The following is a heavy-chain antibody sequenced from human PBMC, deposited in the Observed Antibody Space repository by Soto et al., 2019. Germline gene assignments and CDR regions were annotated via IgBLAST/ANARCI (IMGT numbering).Heavy chain of an antibody. V-gene: IGHV1-18*01. D-gene: IGHD5-12*01. CDR1: GYTFINYH. Sequence: QVQLVQSGGEVKKPGASVTVSCKASGYTFINYHITWVRQAPGQGLEWMAWINTYNGMTDYAQRFQGRVTMTRDTSTSTAYMELSNMGSDDTDVYFCAKSPRGEMATDWGQGTLVTVSS. CDR2: INTYNGMT. J-gene: IGHJ4*02. CDR3: AKSPRGEMATD.